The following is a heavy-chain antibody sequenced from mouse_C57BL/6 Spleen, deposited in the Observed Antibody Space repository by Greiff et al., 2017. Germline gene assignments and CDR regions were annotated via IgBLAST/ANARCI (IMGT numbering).Heavy chain of an antibody. D-gene: IGHD2-2*01. V-gene: IGHV1-69*01. CDR2: IDPSDSYT. CDR3: ARSGTMVKGYGMDY. CDR1: GYTFTSYW. Sequence: VQLQESGAELVMPGASVKLSCKASGYTFTSYWMHWVKQRPGQGLEWIGEIDPSDSYTNYNQKFKGKSTLTVDKSSSTAYMQLSSLTSEDSAVYYCARSGTMVKGYGMDYWGQGTSVTVSS. J-gene: IGHJ4*01.